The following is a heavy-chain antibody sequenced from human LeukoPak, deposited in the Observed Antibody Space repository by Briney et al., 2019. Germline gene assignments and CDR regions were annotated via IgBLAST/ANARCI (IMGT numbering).Heavy chain of an antibody. CDR2: INHSGST. V-gene: IGHV4-34*01. CDR1: GGSFSGYY. J-gene: IGHJ4*02. Sequence: SETLSLTCAVYGGSFSGYYWSWIRQPPGKGLEWIGEINHSGSTNYNPSLKSRVTISVDTSKNQFSLKLSSVTAADTTVYYCARVRVIYDFWSGYCSGWFDYWGQGTLVTVSS. CDR3: ARVRVIYDFWSGYCSGWFDY. D-gene: IGHD3-3*01.